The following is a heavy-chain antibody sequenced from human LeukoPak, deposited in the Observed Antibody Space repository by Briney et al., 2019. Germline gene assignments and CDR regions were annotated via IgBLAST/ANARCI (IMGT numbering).Heavy chain of an antibody. CDR1: GFTFRSYE. D-gene: IGHD3-16*01. Sequence: GGSLRLSCAASGFTFRSYEMIWVRQAPGKGLEWVSYISSSGSSIHYADSVKGRFTISRDNAKVSLNLQMNSLRAEDTGVYYCARGDFGDYWGQGTLVTVSS. J-gene: IGHJ4*02. V-gene: IGHV3-48*03. CDR2: ISSSGSSI. CDR3: ARGDFGDY.